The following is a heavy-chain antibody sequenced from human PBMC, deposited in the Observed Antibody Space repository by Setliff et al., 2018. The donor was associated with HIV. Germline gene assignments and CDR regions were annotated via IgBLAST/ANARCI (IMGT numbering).Heavy chain of an antibody. CDR1: GGSISSGGYY. Sequence: SETLSLTCTVSGGSISSGGYYWSWIRQHPGKGLEWIGNMYYGGSTNSNPSLKSRVTMSIDASKNQFSLKLSSVTAADTAVYYCARGVNFWSDYYNYWGQGTRVTVSS. CDR2: MYYGGST. V-gene: IGHV4-61*08. D-gene: IGHD3-3*01. J-gene: IGHJ4*02. CDR3: ARGVNFWSDYYNY.